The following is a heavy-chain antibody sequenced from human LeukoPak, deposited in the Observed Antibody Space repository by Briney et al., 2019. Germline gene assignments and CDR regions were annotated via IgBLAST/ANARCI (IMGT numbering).Heavy chain of an antibody. CDR2: IKQDGSKK. Sequence: GGSLRLSCVASGFPFSSYWMTWIRQAPGKGLEWVANIKQDGSKKSYADSVKGRFTISRDNAKNSLYLQMNSLRAEDTAIYYCTRVGYIDEGIDYWGQGTLVTVSS. J-gene: IGHJ4*02. CDR1: GFPFSSYW. D-gene: IGHD5-24*01. CDR3: TRVGYIDEGIDY. V-gene: IGHV3-7*04.